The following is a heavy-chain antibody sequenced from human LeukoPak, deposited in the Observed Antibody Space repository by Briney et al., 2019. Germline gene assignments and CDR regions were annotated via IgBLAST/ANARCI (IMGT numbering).Heavy chain of an antibody. CDR1: GFSFSGYW. CDR2: INQDGSEK. V-gene: IGHV3-7*01. Sequence: GGSLRLSCAASGFSFSGYWLNWVRQPPGTGLEWLANINQDGSEKDYVASVKGRFTVSRDNAKNALYLLLDSLRAEDTAEYYCARGISAGGVTLYFDNWGQGTLVTVSS. CDR3: ARGISAGGVTLYFDN. J-gene: IGHJ4*02. D-gene: IGHD2-8*02.